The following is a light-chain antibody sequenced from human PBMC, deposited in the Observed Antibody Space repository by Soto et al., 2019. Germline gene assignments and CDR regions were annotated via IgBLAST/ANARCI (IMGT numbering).Light chain of an antibody. CDR2: GNS. J-gene: IGLJ2*01. CDR1: SSNIGAGYD. V-gene: IGLV1-40*01. CDR3: QSYDSSLSGVV. Sequence: QSVLTQPPPVSGAPGQRVTISCTGSSSNIGAGYDVHWYQQVPGTAPKLLIYGNSNRPSGVPDRFSGSKSGTSASLAITGLQAEDEADYYCQSYDSSLSGVVFGGGTKVTVL.